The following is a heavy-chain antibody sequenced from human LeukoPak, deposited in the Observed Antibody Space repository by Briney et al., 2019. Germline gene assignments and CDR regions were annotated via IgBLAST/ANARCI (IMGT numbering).Heavy chain of an antibody. CDR3: ARINSIRDILTGYYTNWFDP. CDR1: GFTFNAYN. J-gene: IGHJ5*02. CDR2: INPKSGGA. Sequence: ASVKVSCKASGFTFNAYNIHWVRQAPGQGLEWMGWINPKSGGANYAQKFQGRVTMTRDTSISTAYMELSRLRSDDTAVYYCARINSIRDILTGYYTNWFDPWGQGTLVTVSS. V-gene: IGHV1-2*02. D-gene: IGHD3-9*01.